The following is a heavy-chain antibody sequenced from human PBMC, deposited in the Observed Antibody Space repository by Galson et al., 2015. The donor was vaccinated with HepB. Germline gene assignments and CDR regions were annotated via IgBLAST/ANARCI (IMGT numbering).Heavy chain of an antibody. CDR1: GDSVSGNSAA. D-gene: IGHD4-23*01. J-gene: IGHJ4*02. CDR3: ARTSTTKTRTTVVKRYFDY. V-gene: IGHV6-1*01. CDR2: TYYRSKWYN. Sequence: CAISGDSVSGNSAAWNWIRQSPSRGLEWLGRTYYRSKWYNDYAVSVKSRITINPDTSKNQFSLQLNSVTPEDTAVYYCARTSTTKTRTTVVKRYFDYWAREPWSPSPQ.